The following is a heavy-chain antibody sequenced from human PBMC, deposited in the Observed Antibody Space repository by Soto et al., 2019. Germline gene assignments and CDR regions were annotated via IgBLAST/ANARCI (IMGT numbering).Heavy chain of an antibody. CDR3: ARLQLPDVTGAFDV. D-gene: IGHD2-2*01. Sequence: PSETLSLTCTASGVSMNNYYWSWIRQPAGKGLEWIGRINTRGNINYNPSLNSRVTMSIDTSKRQSSLKLSSMTAADTAVYYCARLQLPDVTGAFDVWGQGTSVTVS. CDR1: GVSMNNYY. V-gene: IGHV4-4*07. J-gene: IGHJ3*01. CDR2: INTRGNI.